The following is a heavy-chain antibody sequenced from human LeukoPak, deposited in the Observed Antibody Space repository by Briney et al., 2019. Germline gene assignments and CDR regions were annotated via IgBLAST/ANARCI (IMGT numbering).Heavy chain of an antibody. Sequence: GGPLRLSCAASGFTFDDYAMHWVRQTPGKGLEWVSGITWNSGYIAYADSVKGRFTISRDNAQNSLYLQMNSLRAEDTAFYYCAKDRGNSLHYFDYWGQGTLVTVSP. D-gene: IGHD2/OR15-2a*01. CDR1: GFTFDDYA. V-gene: IGHV3-9*01. CDR3: AKDRGNSLHYFDY. CDR2: ITWNSGYI. J-gene: IGHJ4*02.